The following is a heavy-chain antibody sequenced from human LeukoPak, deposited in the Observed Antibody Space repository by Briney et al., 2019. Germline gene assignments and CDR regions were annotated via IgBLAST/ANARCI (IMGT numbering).Heavy chain of an antibody. Sequence: SETLSLTCTVSGGSFSSSSFYWGWIRQPPGKGLEWVGSIYHSGSTYYNPSLKGRVTISVDTSKIQFSLKLSSVTAADTALYYCARHDYDSSGYRRDYYFDYWGQGTLVTVSS. V-gene: IGHV4-39*01. CDR2: IYHSGST. J-gene: IGHJ4*02. D-gene: IGHD3-22*01. CDR3: ARHDYDSSGYRRDYYFDY. CDR1: GGSFSSSSFY.